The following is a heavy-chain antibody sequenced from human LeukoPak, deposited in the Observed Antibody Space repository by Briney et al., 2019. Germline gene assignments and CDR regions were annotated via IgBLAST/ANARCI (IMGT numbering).Heavy chain of an antibody. J-gene: IGHJ6*03. CDR1: GGTFSSYA. V-gene: IGHV1-69*06. CDR2: IIPIFGTA. D-gene: IGHD5-24*01. Sequence: ASVKVSCKASGGTFSSYAISWVRQAPGQGLEWMGGIIPIFGTANYAQKFQGRVTITADKSTSTAYMELSSLRSEDTAVYYCARDLRATRAQYYYYYMDVWGKGTTVTVSS. CDR3: ARDLRATRAQYYYYYMDV.